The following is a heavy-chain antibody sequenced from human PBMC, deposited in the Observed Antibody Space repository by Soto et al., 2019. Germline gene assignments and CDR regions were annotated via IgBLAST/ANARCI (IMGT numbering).Heavy chain of an antibody. CDR2: ISGSGGST. V-gene: IGHV3-23*01. Sequence: PGGSQRLSCAASGFTFSSYAMSWVRQAPGKGLEWVSAISGSGGSTYYADSVKGRFTISRDNSKNTLYLQMNSLRAEDTAVYYCDYYGDYAYFDYWGQGTLVTVSS. J-gene: IGHJ4*02. D-gene: IGHD4-17*01. CDR3: DYYGDYAYFDY. CDR1: GFTFSSYA.